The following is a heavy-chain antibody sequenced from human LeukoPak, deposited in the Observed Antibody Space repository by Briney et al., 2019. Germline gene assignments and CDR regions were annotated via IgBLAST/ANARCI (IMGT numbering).Heavy chain of an antibody. CDR3: ARAPHYYDSSGYSVERYFDL. J-gene: IGHJ2*01. Sequence: PSETLSLTCTVSGGSISSSYWSWLRQPPGKGLEWIGYIYYSGTTNYTPSLKSRVTISVDTSKKQFSLKLSSVTAADTAVYYCARAPHYYDSSGYSVERYFDLWGRGTLVTVSS. CDR1: GGSISSSY. D-gene: IGHD3-22*01. CDR2: IYYSGTT. V-gene: IGHV4-59*01.